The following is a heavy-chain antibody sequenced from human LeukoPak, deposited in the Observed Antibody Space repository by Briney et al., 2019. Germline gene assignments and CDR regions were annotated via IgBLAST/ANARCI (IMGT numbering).Heavy chain of an antibody. CDR2: TYYRSKWYH. CDR1: GDSVSSNSAA. CDR3: ARFLGIGSQRYYFDY. V-gene: IGHV6-1*01. J-gene: IGHJ4*02. Sequence: SQTLSLTCSISGDSVSSNSAAWSWIRHSPSRGLEWLGRTYYRSKWYHDYAVSVRSRVSVNPDTSKNQFSLQLNSVTPEDTAVYYCARFLGIGSQRYYFDYWGQGTLVTVSS. D-gene: IGHD6-19*01.